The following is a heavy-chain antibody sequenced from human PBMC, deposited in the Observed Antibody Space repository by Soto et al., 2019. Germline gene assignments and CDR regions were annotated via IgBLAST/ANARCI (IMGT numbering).Heavy chain of an antibody. CDR3: GRGRSGQIVIFY. V-gene: IGHV1-2*02. J-gene: IGHJ4*02. CDR1: GYTFTGHY. D-gene: IGHD1-26*01. CDR2: IGPESGAT. Sequence: GASVKVSCKTSGYTFTGHYIHWVRQAPQQGPEWMGEIGPESGATRSSEKFRGRVTMTMDTSITTVYMELRNLSPDDTAVYYCGRGRSGQIVIFYWGQGTPVTSPQ.